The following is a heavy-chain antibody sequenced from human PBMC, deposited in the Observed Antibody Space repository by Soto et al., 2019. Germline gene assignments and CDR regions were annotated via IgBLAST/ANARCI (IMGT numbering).Heavy chain of an antibody. Sequence: QVQLQQWGAGLLKPSETLSLTCAVYGGSFSGYYWTWIRQPPGTGLEWIGEINQSGSTNYNPSLKSHVTISVDTTTTQFSLKLTSVTAADADVYYCARDKITGLFDYWGQGTLVTVSS. D-gene: IGHD2-8*02. CDR1: GGSFSGYY. J-gene: IGHJ4*02. CDR3: ARDKITGLFDY. CDR2: INQSGST. V-gene: IGHV4-34*01.